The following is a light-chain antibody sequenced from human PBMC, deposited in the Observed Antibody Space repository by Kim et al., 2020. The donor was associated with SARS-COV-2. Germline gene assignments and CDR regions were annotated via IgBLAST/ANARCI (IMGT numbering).Light chain of an antibody. V-gene: IGLV1-47*01. CDR1: GSNIGNNH. CDR3: AARDDSLSAWV. Sequence: QSVLTQPPSASGTPGQRVTVSCSGSGSNIGNNHVYWFQQLPGTAPKLLIYRNNQRPSGVPDRFSGSNSGTSASLAISGLRSEDEADYYCAARDDSLSAWVFGGGTQLTVL. J-gene: IGLJ3*02. CDR2: RNN.